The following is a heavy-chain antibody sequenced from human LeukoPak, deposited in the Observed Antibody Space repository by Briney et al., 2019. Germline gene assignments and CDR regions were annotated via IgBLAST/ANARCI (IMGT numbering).Heavy chain of an antibody. Sequence: SVKVSCKASGFTFTSSAVQWVRQARGERLEWIGWIVVGSGNTNYAQKFQERVTITRDMSTSTAYMELSSLRSEDTAVYYCAAVLTMVRGVIIPNFDYWGQGTLVTVSS. CDR2: IVVGSGNT. V-gene: IGHV1-58*01. D-gene: IGHD3-10*01. CDR3: AAVLTMVRGVIIPNFDY. J-gene: IGHJ4*02. CDR1: GFTFTSSA.